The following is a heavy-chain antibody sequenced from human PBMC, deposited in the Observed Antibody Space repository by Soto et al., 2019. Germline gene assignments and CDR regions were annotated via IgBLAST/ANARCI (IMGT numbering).Heavy chain of an antibody. J-gene: IGHJ4*02. CDR1: GFTFSRYS. CDR3: ARESEDLTSNFDY. CDR2: ISSTTNYK. Sequence: GGSLRLSCAASGFTFSRYSMNWVRQAPGKGLEWVSSISSTTNYKYYADSMKGRFAVSRDNAKNSVYLDMNSLSPEDTAVYYCARESEDLTSNFDYWGQGTLVTV. V-gene: IGHV3-21*01.